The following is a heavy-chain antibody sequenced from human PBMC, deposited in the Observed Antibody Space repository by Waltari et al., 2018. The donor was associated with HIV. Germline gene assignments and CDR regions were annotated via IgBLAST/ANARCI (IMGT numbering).Heavy chain of an antibody. V-gene: IGHV3-48*03. Sequence: EVQLVQSGGGLGQPGGSLRLSCATSGFTLSSYEMNWVRQAPGKGREWVSYISSNGRTTYYADSVKGRFTISKAKNSLYLQMNSLRAEDTAVYYCARDIQDDYGDAGAFDIWGQGTMITVSS. D-gene: IGHD4-17*01. CDR1: GFTLSSYE. CDR2: ISSNGRTT. CDR3: ARDIQDDYGDAGAFDI. J-gene: IGHJ3*02.